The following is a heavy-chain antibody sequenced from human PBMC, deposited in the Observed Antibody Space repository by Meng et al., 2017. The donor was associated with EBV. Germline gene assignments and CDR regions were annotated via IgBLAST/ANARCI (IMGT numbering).Heavy chain of an antibody. CDR2: VHYTGST. J-gene: IGHJ5*02. CDR3: ARPFPSWQSPRLDPFGA. Sequence: QLQLRESGPGQVEPSDTLSLTCTVPGDSISSFYYWGWIRQPPGRGLEWIGSVHYTGSTYYSPSLKSRVTVSVDTSKNQFSLRLTSVTAADTAVYYCARPFPSWQSPRLDPFGAWGQGTLVTVSS. D-gene: IGHD6-19*01. CDR1: GDSISSFYY. V-gene: IGHV4-39*01.